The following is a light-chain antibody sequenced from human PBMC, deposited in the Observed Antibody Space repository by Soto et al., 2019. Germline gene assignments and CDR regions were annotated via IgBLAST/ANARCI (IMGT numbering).Light chain of an antibody. V-gene: IGKV1-5*03. CDR3: QQYNSYPWT. Sequence: IQMTQSPSSLSASVGDRVTITCRASQGIRSDLAWYQQKPGKAPKLLIYKASSLESGVPSRFSGSGSGTDFTLTISSLQPDDFATYYCQQYNSYPWTFGQGTKVEIK. CDR2: KAS. J-gene: IGKJ1*01. CDR1: QGIRSD.